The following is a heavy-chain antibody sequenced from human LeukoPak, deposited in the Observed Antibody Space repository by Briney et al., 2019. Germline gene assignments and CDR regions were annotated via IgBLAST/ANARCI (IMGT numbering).Heavy chain of an antibody. CDR1: GYTFTGYY. CDR2: INPNSGGT. J-gene: IGHJ4*02. CDR3: AGDGDCSSTSCYEWLAY. D-gene: IGHD2-2*01. V-gene: IGHV1-2*02. Sequence: ASVKVSCKASGYTFTGYYMHWVRQAPGQGLEWMGWINPNSGGTNYAQKFQGRVTTTRDTSISTAYMELSRLRSDDTAVYYCAGDGDCSSTSCYEWLAYWGQGSLVTVSS.